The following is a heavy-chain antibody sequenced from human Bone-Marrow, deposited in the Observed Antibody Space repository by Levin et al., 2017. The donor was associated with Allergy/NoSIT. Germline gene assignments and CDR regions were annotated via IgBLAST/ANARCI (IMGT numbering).Heavy chain of an antibody. CDR3: ATKHPPIYSNYVRGRWFDP. V-gene: IGHV1-69*13. D-gene: IGHD4-11*01. CDR2: IIPIFGTA. CDR1: GGTFSSYA. Sequence: RASVKVSCKASGGTFSSYAISWVRQAPGQGLEWMGGIIPIFGTANYAQKFQGRVTITADESTSTAYMELSSLRSEDTAMYYCATKHPPIYSNYVRGRWFDPWGQGTLVTVSS. J-gene: IGHJ5*02.